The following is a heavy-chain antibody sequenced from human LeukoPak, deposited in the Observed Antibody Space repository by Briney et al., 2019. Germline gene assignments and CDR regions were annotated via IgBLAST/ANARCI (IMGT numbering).Heavy chain of an antibody. Sequence: KTSETLCLTCTVSGGSISSYYWSWIRQPPGKGLEWIGYIYYSGSTNYNPSLKSRVAISVDTSKNQFSLKLSSVTAADTAVYYCARRGTLGAFDIWGQGTMVTVPS. V-gene: IGHV4-59*01. J-gene: IGHJ3*02. D-gene: IGHD1-1*01. CDR3: ARRGTLGAFDI. CDR2: IYYSGST. CDR1: GGSISSYY.